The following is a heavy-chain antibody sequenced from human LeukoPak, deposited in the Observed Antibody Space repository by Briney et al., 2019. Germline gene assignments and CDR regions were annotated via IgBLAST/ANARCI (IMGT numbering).Heavy chain of an antibody. D-gene: IGHD5-18*01. V-gene: IGHV5-51*01. CDR1: GYSFTSYW. CDR2: IYPGDSDT. Sequence: GESLKISCKGSGYSFTSYWIGWVRQMPGKGLEWMGIIYPGDSDTRYSPSFQGPVTISADKSINTAYLQWSSLKASDTAMYYCARHQGYNYGYVDYWGQGTLVTVSS. CDR3: ARHQGYNYGYVDY. J-gene: IGHJ4*02.